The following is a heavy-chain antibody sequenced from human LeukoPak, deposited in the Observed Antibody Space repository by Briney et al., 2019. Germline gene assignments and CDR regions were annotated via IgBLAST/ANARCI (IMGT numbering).Heavy chain of an antibody. CDR1: GYTFTGYY. CDR2: INPNSGGT. D-gene: IGHD3-3*01. J-gene: IGHJ3*02. CDR3: ARDRGGITIFGVVTHDAFDI. V-gene: IGHV1-2*02. Sequence: ASVKVSCKASGYTFTGYYMHWVRQAPGQGLEWMGWINPNSGGTNYAQKFQGRVTMTRDTSISTAYMELSRLRSDDTAVYYCARDRGGITIFGVVTHDAFDIWGQGTMVTVFS.